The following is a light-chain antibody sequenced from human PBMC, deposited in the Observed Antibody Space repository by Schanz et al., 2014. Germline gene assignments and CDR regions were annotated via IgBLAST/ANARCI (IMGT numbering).Light chain of an antibody. CDR1: QGVRTN. CDR3: QQYHNSPPDT. Sequence: EIVMTQSPATLSVSPGERVTLSCRASQGVRTNLAWYQQRFGQPPRLLIYGASTRATGIPARFSGSGSGTEFTFTISRLEPEDFAVYYCQQYHNSPPDTFGQGTKLEIQ. V-gene: IGKV3-15*01. J-gene: IGKJ2*01. CDR2: GAS.